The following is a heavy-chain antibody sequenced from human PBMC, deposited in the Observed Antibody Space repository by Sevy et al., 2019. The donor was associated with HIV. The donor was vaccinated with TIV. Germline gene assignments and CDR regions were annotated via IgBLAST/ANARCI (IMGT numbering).Heavy chain of an antibody. J-gene: IGHJ4*02. CDR3: ARRTAVAGFDY. CDR1: GFTFSSYS. Sequence: GGSLRLSCAASGFTFSSYSMNWVRQAPGKGLEWVSSISSSSSYIYYADSVKGRFTITKDNAKNSLYLQMNSLRAEETAEYYCARRTAVAGFDYWGQGTLVTVSS. D-gene: IGHD6-19*01. CDR2: ISSSSSYI. V-gene: IGHV3-21*01.